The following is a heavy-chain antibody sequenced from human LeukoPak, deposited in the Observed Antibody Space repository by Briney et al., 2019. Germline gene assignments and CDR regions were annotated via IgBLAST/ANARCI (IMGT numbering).Heavy chain of an antibody. D-gene: IGHD2-15*01. CDR1: GGSIGSSIYY. CDR3: ARDVDNNDAFHV. CDR2: ISYSGST. J-gene: IGHJ3*01. V-gene: IGHV4-31*03. Sequence: SETLSLTCTVSGGSIGSSIYYWGWIRQHPGRGLEWIGYISYSGSTYQNPSLKSRVSISLDTSKNQFSLRLSSVTAADTAMYYCARDVDNNDAFHVWGQGKMVTVSS.